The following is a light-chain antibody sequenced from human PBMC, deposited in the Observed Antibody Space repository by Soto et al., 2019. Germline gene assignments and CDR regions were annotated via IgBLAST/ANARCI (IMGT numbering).Light chain of an antibody. CDR1: QSVSSY. V-gene: IGKV3-11*01. CDR3: QQRSNWPPLT. J-gene: IGKJ4*02. CDR2: DAS. Sequence: EIVLTQSPATLSLSPGERATLSCRASQSVSSYLAWYQQKPGQAPRLLIYDASSRATGIPARFSGSGSETDSTLTISSLEPEDFAVYYCQQRSNWPPLTFGGGTKVELK.